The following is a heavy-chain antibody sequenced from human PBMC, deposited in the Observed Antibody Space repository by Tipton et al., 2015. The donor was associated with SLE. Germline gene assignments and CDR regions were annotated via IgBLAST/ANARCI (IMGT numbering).Heavy chain of an antibody. CDR2: IQASGST. D-gene: IGHD1-14*01. Sequence: TLSLTCTVSGGSISSFHWTWIRQPPGKGLEWLGYIQASGSTTYNPSLKSRVTISVDASKNQFSLKLSSVAAADTAVYYCVRGGRGNLDRWGQGSLVIVSS. J-gene: IGHJ4*02. CDR3: VRGGRGNLDR. V-gene: IGHV4-4*08. CDR1: GGSISSFH.